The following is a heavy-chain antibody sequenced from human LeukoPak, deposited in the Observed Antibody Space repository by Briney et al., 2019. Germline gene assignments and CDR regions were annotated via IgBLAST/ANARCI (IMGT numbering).Heavy chain of an antibody. D-gene: IGHD2-15*01. CDR2: IGGSGGST. CDR3: ARCSGSSCYMPLDH. Sequence: PGRSLRLSCAASGFTFSSYAMTWVRQAPGKGLEWVSGIGGSGGSTYYADSVKGRFTISRDNSKNTLDLQMSSLRAEDTAVYYCARCSGSSCYMPLDHWGQGTLVAVSS. J-gene: IGHJ4*02. CDR1: GFTFSSYA. V-gene: IGHV3-23*01.